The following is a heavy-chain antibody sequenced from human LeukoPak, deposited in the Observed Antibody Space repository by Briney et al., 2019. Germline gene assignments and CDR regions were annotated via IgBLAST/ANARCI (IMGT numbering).Heavy chain of an antibody. D-gene: IGHD2-2*01. Sequence: SVKVSCKASGGTFSSYAISWVRQAPGQGLEWMGRIIPIFGTANYAQKFQGRVTITTDESTSTAYMQLNSLRSDDTAIYYCVRDGVPAPEEFDYWGQGTLVTVSS. CDR1: GGTFSSYA. J-gene: IGHJ4*02. CDR2: IIPIFGTA. V-gene: IGHV1-69*05. CDR3: VRDGVPAPEEFDY.